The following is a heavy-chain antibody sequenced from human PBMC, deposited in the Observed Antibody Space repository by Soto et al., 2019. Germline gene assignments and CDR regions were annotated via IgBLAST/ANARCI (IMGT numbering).Heavy chain of an antibody. CDR3: AKDGGGYSGWYWSFMDY. D-gene: IGHD6-19*01. V-gene: IGHV3-30*18. Sequence: GGSLRLSCAASGFTFSSYGMHWVRQAPGKGLEWVAVISYDGSNKYYADSVKGRFTISRDNSKNTLYLQMNSLRAEDPAVYYCAKDGGGYSGWYWSFMDYWGQGTLVTVSS. CDR2: ISYDGSNK. CDR1: GFTFSSYG. J-gene: IGHJ4*02.